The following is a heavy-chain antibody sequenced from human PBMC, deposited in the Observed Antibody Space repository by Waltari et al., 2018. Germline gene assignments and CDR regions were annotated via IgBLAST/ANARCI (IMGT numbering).Heavy chain of an antibody. CDR2: IYHTGST. CDR3: AREIYGGNSRPFDF. D-gene: IGHD2-21*02. CDR1: GGSIPGYF. V-gene: IGHV4-59*01. J-gene: IGHJ4*02. Sequence: QVQLQESGPGLVKPSETLSLTCTVSGGSIPGYFWHWLRQPPGKGLEWIGYIYHTGSTDYGPSLKSRVTVSLDTSKNQFSLRLTSVTSADTAFYYCAREIYGGNSRPFDFWGQGTLVTVSS.